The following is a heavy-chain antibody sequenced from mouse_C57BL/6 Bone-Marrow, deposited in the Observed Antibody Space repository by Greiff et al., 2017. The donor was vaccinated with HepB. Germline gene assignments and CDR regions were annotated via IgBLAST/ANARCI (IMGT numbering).Heavy chain of an antibody. CDR2: INPYNGGT. CDR3: ARYGSSPYFDY. V-gene: IGHV1-19*01. J-gene: IGHJ2*01. CDR1: GYTFTDYY. D-gene: IGHD1-1*01. Sequence: VQLQQSGPALVKPGASVKMSCKASGYTFTDYYMNWVKQSHGKSLEWIGVINPYNGGTSYNQKFKGKATLTVDKPSSTAYMELNSLTSEDSAVYYCARYGSSPYFDYWGQGTTLTVSS.